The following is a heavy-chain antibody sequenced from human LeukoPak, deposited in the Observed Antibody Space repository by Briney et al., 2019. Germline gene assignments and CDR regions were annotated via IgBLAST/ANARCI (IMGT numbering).Heavy chain of an antibody. D-gene: IGHD2-15*01. CDR2: ISSSGSTI. V-gene: IGHV3-48*03. J-gene: IGHJ4*02. CDR1: GFTFSSYE. Sequence: PGGSLRLSCAASGFTFSSYEMNWVRQAPGKGLEWVSYISSSGSTIYYADSVKGRFTISRDNAKNSLYLQMNSLRAEDTAVYYCARPPGYCSGGSCYVDYCGQGTLVTVSS. CDR3: ARPPGYCSGGSCYVDY.